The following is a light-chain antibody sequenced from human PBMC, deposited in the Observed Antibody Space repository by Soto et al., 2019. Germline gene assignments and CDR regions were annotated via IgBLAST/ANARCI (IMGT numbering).Light chain of an antibody. CDR2: EVS. CDR3: SSYTSISTRV. V-gene: IGLV2-14*01. J-gene: IGLJ3*02. CDR1: SSDVGSYNY. Sequence: QSVLTQPASVSGSPGQSITISCTGTSSDVGSYNYVSWYQQHPGKAPKLMIYEVSNRPSGVSNRFSGSKSGNTASLTISGLQAEAEANYYGSSYTSISTRVFGGGTKVTVL.